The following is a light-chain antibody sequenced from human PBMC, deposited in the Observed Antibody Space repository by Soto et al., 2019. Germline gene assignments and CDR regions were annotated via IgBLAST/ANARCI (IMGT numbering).Light chain of an antibody. CDR1: QSISGY. CDR2: AAS. V-gene: IGKV1-39*01. J-gene: IGKJ3*01. Sequence: DIQMTQSPSSVSASVGDRVTITCRASQSISGYLNWYQQKPGKAPKLLIYAASSLQSVTLTIRSLQPEDFASDYFQQSYSYRFTCGPGTKVDIK. CDR3: QQSYSYRFT.